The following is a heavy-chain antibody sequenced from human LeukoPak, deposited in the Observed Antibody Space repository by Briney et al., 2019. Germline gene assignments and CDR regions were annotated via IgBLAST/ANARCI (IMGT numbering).Heavy chain of an antibody. Sequence: SETLSLTRAVYGGSFSGYYWSWIRQPAGKGLEWIGRIYTSGSTNYNPSLKSRVTMSVDTSKNQFSLKLSSVTAADTAVYYCARDADCTNGVCYFPLGYWGQGTLVTVSS. D-gene: IGHD2-8*01. V-gene: IGHV4-4*07. CDR1: GGSFSGYY. CDR3: ARDADCTNGVCYFPLGY. J-gene: IGHJ4*02. CDR2: IYTSGST.